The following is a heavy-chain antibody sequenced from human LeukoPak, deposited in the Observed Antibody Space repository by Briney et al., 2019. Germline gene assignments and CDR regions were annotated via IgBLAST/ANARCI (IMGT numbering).Heavy chain of an antibody. D-gene: IGHD6-19*01. CDR2: INHSGST. CDR3: ARDEEGAGSFDY. V-gene: IGHV4-34*01. CDR1: GGSFSGYY. Sequence: SETLSLTCAVYGGSFSGYYWSWIRQPPGKGLEWIGEINHSGSTNYNPSLKSRVTISVDTSKNQFSLKLSSVTAADTAVYYCARDEEGAGSFDYWGQGTLVTVSS. J-gene: IGHJ4*02.